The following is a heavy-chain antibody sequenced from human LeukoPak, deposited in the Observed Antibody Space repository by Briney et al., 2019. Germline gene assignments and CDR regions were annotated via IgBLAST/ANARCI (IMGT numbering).Heavy chain of an antibody. CDR3: AREVILNAAYCSDCNSGQFFDH. Sequence: ASVKVSCKASGYMFNAYGISWVRQAPGQGHEWMGWISSYNGNTNYPQKFQGRVTVTTDTSTTTAYMELTSLTSDDTAMYYCAREVILNAAYCSDCNSGQFFDHWGQGTLVTVSS. J-gene: IGHJ4*02. V-gene: IGHV1-18*04. CDR1: GYMFNAYG. CDR2: ISSYNGNT. D-gene: IGHD2-15*01.